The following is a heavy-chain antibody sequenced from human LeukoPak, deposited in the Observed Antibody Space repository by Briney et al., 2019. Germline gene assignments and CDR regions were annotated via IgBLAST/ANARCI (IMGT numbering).Heavy chain of an antibody. J-gene: IGHJ3*02. Sequence: SETLSLTCTVSGGSISSYYWSWIWQPPGKGLEWIGYIYYSGSTNYNPSLKSRVTISVDTSKNQFSLKLSSVTAADTAVYYCARHQPIYSRSWPDAFDIWGQGTMVTVSS. CDR1: GGSISSYY. V-gene: IGHV4-59*01. CDR3: ARHQPIYSRSWPDAFDI. D-gene: IGHD6-13*01. CDR2: IYYSGST.